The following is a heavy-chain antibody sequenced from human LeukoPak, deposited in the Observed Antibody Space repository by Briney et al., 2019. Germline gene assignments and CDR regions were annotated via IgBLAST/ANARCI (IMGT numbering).Heavy chain of an antibody. D-gene: IGHD5-18*01. V-gene: IGHV3-30*03. CDR2: ISYDGSNK. Sequence: GGSLRLSCAASGFTFSSYSMNWVRQAPGKGLEWVAVISYDGSNKYYADSVKGRFTISRDNSKNTLYLQMNSLRAEDTAVYYCASGYSYASFDYWGQGTLVTVSS. CDR3: ASGYSYASFDY. CDR1: GFTFSSYS. J-gene: IGHJ4*02.